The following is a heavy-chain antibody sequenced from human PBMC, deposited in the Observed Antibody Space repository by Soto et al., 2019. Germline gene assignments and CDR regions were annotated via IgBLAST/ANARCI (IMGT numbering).Heavy chain of an antibody. CDR1: GFTFRNYG. Sequence: QVQLVESGGGVVRPGRSLRLTCAASGFTFRNYGMHWVRQAPGKGLEWVAVISHDGSDKYYADSMKGRFIISRDNSENKLFLTMNSLKPEHTAVYYCAKENQHLIHDYWGQGTLVTVSS. CDR2: ISHDGSDK. V-gene: IGHV3-30*18. CDR3: AKENQHLIHDY. D-gene: IGHD6-13*01. J-gene: IGHJ4*02.